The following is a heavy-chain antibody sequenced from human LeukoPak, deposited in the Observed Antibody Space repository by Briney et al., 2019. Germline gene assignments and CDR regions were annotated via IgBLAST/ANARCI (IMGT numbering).Heavy chain of an antibody. Sequence: GGSLRLSCAASGFDFSGYSMTWVRQAPGKGLEWVTSMTSSSTYIDYADSVKGRCTLSRDNAENSLYLQMHSLRVDDMAVYYCARVSVGQGGDHILIYMDVWGKGTTVTVSS. J-gene: IGHJ6*03. CDR2: MTSSSTYI. D-gene: IGHD3-10*01. CDR1: GFDFSGYS. CDR3: ARVSVGQGGDHILIYMDV. V-gene: IGHV3-21*01.